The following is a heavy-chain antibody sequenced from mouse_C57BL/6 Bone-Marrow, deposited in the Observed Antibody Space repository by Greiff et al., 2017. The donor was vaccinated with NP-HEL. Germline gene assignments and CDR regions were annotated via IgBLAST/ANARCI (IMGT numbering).Heavy chain of an antibody. CDR3: ARVVTTGRNAMDY. V-gene: IGHV1-19*01. D-gene: IGHD2-2*01. J-gene: IGHJ4*01. Sequence: VQLQQSGPVLVKPGASVKMSCKASGYTFTDYYMNWVKQSHGKSLEWIGVINPYNGGTSYNQKFKGKATLTVDKSSSTAYMELNSLTSEDSAVYYRARVVTTGRNAMDYWGQGTSVTVSS. CDR1: GYTFTDYY. CDR2: INPYNGGT.